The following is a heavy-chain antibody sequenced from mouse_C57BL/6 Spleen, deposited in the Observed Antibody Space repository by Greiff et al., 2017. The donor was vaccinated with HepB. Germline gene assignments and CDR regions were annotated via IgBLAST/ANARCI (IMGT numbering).Heavy chain of an antibody. V-gene: IGHV1-4*01. CDR3: ARTLLLRYQYYFDY. D-gene: IGHD1-1*01. J-gene: IGHJ2*01. CDR2: INPSSGYT. Sequence: VQLQQSGAELARPGASVKMSCKASGYTFTSYTMHWVKQRPGQGLEWIGYINPSSGYTKYNQKFKDKATLTADKSSSTAYMQLSSLTSEDSAVYYCARTLLLRYQYYFDYWGQGTTLTVSS. CDR1: GYTFTSYT.